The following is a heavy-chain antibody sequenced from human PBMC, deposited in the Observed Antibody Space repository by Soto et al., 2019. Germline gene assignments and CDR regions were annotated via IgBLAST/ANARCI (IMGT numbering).Heavy chain of an antibody. CDR2: IRSKAYGGTT. D-gene: IGHD6-13*01. J-gene: IGHJ6*02. V-gene: IGHV3-49*03. CDR3: TRDLRHSSSWYYYYYGMDV. CDR1: GFTFGDYA. Sequence: AGGSLRLSCTASGFTFGDYAMSWFRQAPGKGLEWVGFIRSKAYGGTTEYAASVKGRFTISRDDSKSIAYLQMNSLKTEDTAVYYCTRDLRHSSSWYYYYYGMDVWGQGTTVTVSS.